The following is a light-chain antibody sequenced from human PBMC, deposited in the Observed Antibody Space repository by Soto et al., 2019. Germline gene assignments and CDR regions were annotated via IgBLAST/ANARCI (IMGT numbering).Light chain of an antibody. V-gene: IGKV1-5*01. CDR3: QHEWT. CDR2: DAS. CDR1: QSISSW. J-gene: IGKJ1*01. Sequence: DIQMTQSTSTLSASVGERITITCRASQSISSWLACFQQNPGKAPKLLIYDASGLESGVPSRLSGRGPGTQFTLTILSLQPDDFATYYCQHEWTLGQGTKGDIK.